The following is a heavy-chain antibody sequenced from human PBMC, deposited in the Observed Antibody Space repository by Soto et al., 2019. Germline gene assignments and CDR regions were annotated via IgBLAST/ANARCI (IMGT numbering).Heavy chain of an antibody. CDR3: AKARAQYYDFWSGYPVDY. Sequence: GGSLKLSCADSGFTFSSYAMSWVRQAPGKGLEWVSAISGSGGSTYYADSGKGRFTISRVNSKNTLYLQMNSLRAEDTAVYYCAKARAQYYDFWSGYPVDYWGQGTLVTVSS. CDR2: ISGSGGST. J-gene: IGHJ4*02. CDR1: GFTFSSYA. D-gene: IGHD3-3*01. V-gene: IGHV3-23*01.